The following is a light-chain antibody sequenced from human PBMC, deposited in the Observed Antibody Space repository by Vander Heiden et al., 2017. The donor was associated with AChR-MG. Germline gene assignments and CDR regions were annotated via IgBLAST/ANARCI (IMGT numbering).Light chain of an antibody. CDR1: QPIKTF. V-gene: IGKV1-39*01. J-gene: IGKJ1*01. CDR2: DAS. Sequence: DIQLTQSPPSLSASIGDRVTITCRASQPIKTFLNWFQQRPGRAPKLLIYDASNLQSGVPSRFSGTGSGTDFTLTINRLQPEDFATYYCQQTDNFPRVFGQRTKLEIK. CDR3: QQTDNFPRV.